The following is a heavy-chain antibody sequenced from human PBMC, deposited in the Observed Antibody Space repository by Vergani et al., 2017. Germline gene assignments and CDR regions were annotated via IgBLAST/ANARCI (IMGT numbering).Heavy chain of an antibody. CDR2: ISGSGGST. Sequence: EVQLLESGGGLVQPGGSLRLSCAASGFTFSSYAMSWVRQAPGKGLEWVSAISGSGGSTYYADSVKGRFTISRDNSKNTLYLQMNSLRAEDTAVYYCARDLCSSTSCYVLYYYGMDVWGQGTTVTVSS. J-gene: IGHJ6*02. D-gene: IGHD2-2*01. CDR1: GFTFSSYA. V-gene: IGHV3-23*01. CDR3: ARDLCSSTSCYVLYYYGMDV.